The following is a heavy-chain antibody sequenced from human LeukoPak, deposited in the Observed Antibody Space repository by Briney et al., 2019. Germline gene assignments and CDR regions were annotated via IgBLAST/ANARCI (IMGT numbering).Heavy chain of an antibody. J-gene: IGHJ4*02. CDR1: GFTFSSYA. D-gene: IGHD1-26*01. Sequence: PGGSLRLSCAASGFTFSSYAMSWVRQAPGKGLEWVPAISGSGGSTYYADSVKGRFTISRDNSKNTLYLQMNSLRAEDTAVYYCAKAIESQWEPAGYWGQGTLVTVSS. V-gene: IGHV3-23*01. CDR2: ISGSGGST. CDR3: AKAIESQWEPAGY.